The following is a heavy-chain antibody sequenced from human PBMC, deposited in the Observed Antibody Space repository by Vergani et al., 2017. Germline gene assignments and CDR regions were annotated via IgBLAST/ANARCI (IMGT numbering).Heavy chain of an antibody. Sequence: QVQLVESGGGLVKPGGSLRLSCAASGFTFSDYYMSWIRQAPGNGLEWVSYISSSGSTIYYADSVKGRFTISRDNAKNSLYLQMNSLRAEDTAVYYCARGYCSGGSCYPLHYYYYYYMYVWGKGSTVTVSS. CDR1: GFTFSDYY. CDR3: ARGYCSGGSCYPLHYYYYYYMYV. V-gene: IGHV3-11*01. D-gene: IGHD2-15*01. J-gene: IGHJ6*03. CDR2: ISSSGSTI.